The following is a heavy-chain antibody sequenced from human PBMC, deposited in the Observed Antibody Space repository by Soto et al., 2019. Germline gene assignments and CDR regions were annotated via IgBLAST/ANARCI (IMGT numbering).Heavy chain of an antibody. Sequence: QVQLQESGPGLVKPSGTLSLTCVVSGGSISTNNWWHWVRQSPGKGLEWIGEIHHTGNINYSPSLKSRVTMSIDESKNKFSLSLTSVTDADTALYYCAIETGSGTYQGFDYWGQGTLVTVSS. CDR2: IHHTGNI. J-gene: IGHJ4*02. CDR3: AIETGSGTYQGFDY. D-gene: IGHD2-2*01. CDR1: GGSISTNNW. V-gene: IGHV4-4*02.